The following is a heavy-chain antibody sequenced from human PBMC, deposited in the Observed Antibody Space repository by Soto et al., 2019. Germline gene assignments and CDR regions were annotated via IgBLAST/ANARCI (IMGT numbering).Heavy chain of an antibody. D-gene: IGHD4-17*01. CDR2: IKQDGSEK. J-gene: IGHJ4*02. V-gene: IGHV3-7*01. Sequence: EVQLVESGGGLVQPGGSLRLSCAASGFTFSSYWMSWVRQAPGKGLEWVANIKQDGSEKYYVDSVKGRFTISRDNAKNSMYLQRNSLRAEDTAVYYCARGPYGDYDTFDYWGQGTLVTVSS. CDR1: GFTFSSYW. CDR3: ARGPYGDYDTFDY.